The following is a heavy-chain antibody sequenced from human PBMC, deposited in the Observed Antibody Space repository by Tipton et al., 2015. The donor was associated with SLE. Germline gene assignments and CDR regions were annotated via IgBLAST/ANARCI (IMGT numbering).Heavy chain of an antibody. CDR1: GYTFRNYG. CDR3: ARVGIHDYSYSYMDV. CDR2: ISTYYSDT. D-gene: IGHD1-26*01. V-gene: IGHV1-18*01. Sequence: QSGPEVKKPGASVKVSCKASGYTFRNYGISWVRQAPGQGLEWMGWISTYYSDTNYAERLQGRVTMTTDTSTSTAYMELRSLRSDDTGVYYCARVGIHDYSYSYMDVWGTGTTVTVSS. J-gene: IGHJ6*03.